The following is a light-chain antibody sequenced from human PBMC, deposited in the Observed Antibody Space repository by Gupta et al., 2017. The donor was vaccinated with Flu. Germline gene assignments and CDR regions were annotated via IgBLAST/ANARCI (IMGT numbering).Light chain of an antibody. V-gene: IGLV3-1*01. CDR1: KLGDKY. CDR3: QAGDSSNVV. Sequence: PGQTASITCSGDKLGDKYACWDQQKPGQSHVLVIYQDSKRPAGSPERFSGSNSGNTATLTIRGTQAMDEADYYWQAGDSSNVVFGGGTKLTVL. J-gene: IGLJ2*01. CDR2: QDS.